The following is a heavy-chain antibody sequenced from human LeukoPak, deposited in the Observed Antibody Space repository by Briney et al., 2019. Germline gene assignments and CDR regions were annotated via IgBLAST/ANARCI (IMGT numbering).Heavy chain of an antibody. Sequence: GGSLGLSRAASVFTYSHFAMHGVRQAPGKGLEWVPVIPFDGTNKFYPDSVKGGFTTSRDNSKNALILQMNSRRAEDTAVYYSLNGVDFARPWYVVYWGQGSLVTVSS. CDR3: LNGVDFARPWYVVY. CDR2: IPFDGTNK. D-gene: IGHD6-13*01. CDR1: VFTYSHFA. J-gene: IGHJ4*02. V-gene: IGHV3-30*04.